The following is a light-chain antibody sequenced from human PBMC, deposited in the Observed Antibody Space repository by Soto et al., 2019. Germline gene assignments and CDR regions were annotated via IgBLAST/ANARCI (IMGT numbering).Light chain of an antibody. CDR2: GAS. Sequence: EIVLTQSPGTLSLSPGERATLSCRASQSVSSSYLAWYQQKPGQAPRLPIYGASSRATGIPDRFSGSGSGTDFTLTISRLEPDDFAVYYCQQYGSSPRTFGQGTKVEIK. J-gene: IGKJ1*01. V-gene: IGKV3-20*01. CDR1: QSVSSSY. CDR3: QQYGSSPRT.